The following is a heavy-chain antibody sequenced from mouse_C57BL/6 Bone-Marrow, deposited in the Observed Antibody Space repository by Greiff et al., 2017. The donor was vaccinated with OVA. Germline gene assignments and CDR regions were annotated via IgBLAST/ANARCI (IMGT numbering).Heavy chain of an antibody. Sequence: EVQLQQSGAELVRPGASVKLSCTASGFNITDDYMHWVKQRPEQGLEWIGWIDPENGGTEYASKFQGKATITADTSSNTSYLQLSRLTSEDTAVYYCTRDYSNWYFDVWGTGTTVTVSA. V-gene: IGHV14-4*01. CDR3: TRDYSNWYFDV. CDR1: GFNITDDY. CDR2: IDPENGGT. J-gene: IGHJ1*03. D-gene: IGHD2-5*01.